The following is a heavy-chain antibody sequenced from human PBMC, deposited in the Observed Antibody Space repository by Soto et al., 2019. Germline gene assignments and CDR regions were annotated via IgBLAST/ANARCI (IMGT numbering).Heavy chain of an antibody. J-gene: IGHJ4*02. Sequence: APVEPCSKVPGDTITEFSMHWVRQAPGKGLEWMGGSNPEYGQTIYAQKFQGRVTVTEDTSTDTAYLELSSLKSEDTAVYYCATSFPYYFDYWGQGTLVTVSS. CDR1: GDTITEFS. CDR3: ATSFPYYFDY. CDR2: SNPEYGQT. V-gene: IGHV1-24*01.